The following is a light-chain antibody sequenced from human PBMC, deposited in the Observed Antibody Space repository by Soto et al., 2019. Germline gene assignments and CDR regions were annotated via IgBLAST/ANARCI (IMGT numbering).Light chain of an antibody. CDR2: GAS. J-gene: IGKJ5*01. CDR1: QSVSSN. CDR3: QQYGTSEII. V-gene: IGKV3D-15*01. Sequence: EMVMTQSPATLSVSPGDRATLSCRASQSVSSNLAWYQQRPGQAPRLLIYGASTRATGIPDRFSGSGSGTDFTLTISRLEPEDFAVFFCQQYGTSEIIFGQGTRLEIK.